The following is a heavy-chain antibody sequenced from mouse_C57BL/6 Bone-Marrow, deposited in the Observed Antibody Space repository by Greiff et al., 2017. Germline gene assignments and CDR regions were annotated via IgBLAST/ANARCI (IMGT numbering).Heavy chain of an antibody. CDR3: ARRACVTRGFAY. V-gene: IGHV1-54*01. J-gene: IGHJ3*01. CDR1: GYAFTNYL. CDR2: INPGSGGT. Sequence: QVQLKESGAELVRPGTSVKVSCKASGYAFTNYLIEWVKQRPGQGLEWIGVINPGSGGTNYNEKFKGKATLTADKSSSTAYMQLSSLTSEDSAVYFCARRACVTRGFAYWGQGTLVTVSA. D-gene: IGHD3-1*01.